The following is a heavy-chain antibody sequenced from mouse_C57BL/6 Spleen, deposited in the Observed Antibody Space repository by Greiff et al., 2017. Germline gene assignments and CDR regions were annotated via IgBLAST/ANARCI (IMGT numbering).Heavy chain of an antibody. D-gene: IGHD2-2*01. CDR3: ARSRGYDNWYFDV. CDR1: GYTFTSYW. CDR2: IYPGSGST. J-gene: IGHJ1*03. V-gene: IGHV1-55*01. Sequence: QVQLQQPGAELVKPGASVKMSCKASGYTFTSYWITWVKQRPGQGLEWIGDIYPGSGSTNYNEKFKSKATLTVDTSSSTAYLQLSSLTSEDSAVYYCARSRGYDNWYFDVWGTGTTVTVSS.